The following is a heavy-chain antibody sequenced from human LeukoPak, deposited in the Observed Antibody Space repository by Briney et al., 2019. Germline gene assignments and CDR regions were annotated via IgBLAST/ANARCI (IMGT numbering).Heavy chain of an antibody. D-gene: IGHD4-17*01. J-gene: IGHJ4*02. V-gene: IGHV4-34*01. CDR3: TRMTTGHDY. Sequence: SETLSLTCALSGVSFDDYYWAWVRQIPGKGLEWIGEINHSGYTNDSPSLKSRVTLSIDTSRKQFSLNLRSVTVADAGTYYCTRMTTGHDYWGQGTLVSVSS. CDR1: GVSFDDYY. CDR2: INHSGYT.